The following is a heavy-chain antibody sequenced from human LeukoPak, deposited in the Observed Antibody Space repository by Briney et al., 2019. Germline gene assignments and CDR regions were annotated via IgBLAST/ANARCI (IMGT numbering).Heavy chain of an antibody. V-gene: IGHV1-46*01. CDR1: GYTFMNYH. CDR3: ATYGGDFGGYFDY. D-gene: IGHD2-21*02. CDR2: IKPTGGGA. J-gene: IGHJ4*02. Sequence: ASVKVSCKASGYTFMNYHMHWVRQAPGQGLEWMGIIKPTGGGATYARRSQGRITITRDTSTRIVYMEMRSLKSEDTAVYYCATYGGDFGGYFDYWGQGTLVTVSS.